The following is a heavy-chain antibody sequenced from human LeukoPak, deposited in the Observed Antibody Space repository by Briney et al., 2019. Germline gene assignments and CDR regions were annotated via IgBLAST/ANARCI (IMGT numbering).Heavy chain of an antibody. V-gene: IGHV4-59*08. CDR2: IYYSGST. Sequence: SETLSLTCTVSGGSISSYYWSWIRQPPGKGLEWIGYIYYSGSTNYNPSLKSRVTISVDTSKNQFSLKLSSVTAADTAVYYCARQKHHGSGSRPDAFDIWGQGTMVTVSS. J-gene: IGHJ3*02. CDR3: ARQKHHGSGSRPDAFDI. D-gene: IGHD3-10*01. CDR1: GGSISSYY.